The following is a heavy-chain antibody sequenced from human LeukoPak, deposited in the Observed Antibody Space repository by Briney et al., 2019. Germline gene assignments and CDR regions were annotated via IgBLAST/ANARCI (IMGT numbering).Heavy chain of an antibody. Sequence: ASVKVSCTASGYTFTGYYMHWVRQAPGQGLEWMGWVNPNSGGTNYAQESQGRVTMTRDTSISTAYMELSRLRSDDTAVYYCAREGSGITMVRGVIIGWGQGTLVTVSS. CDR2: VNPNSGGT. CDR3: AREGSGITMVRGVIIG. D-gene: IGHD3-10*01. J-gene: IGHJ4*02. CDR1: GYTFTGYY. V-gene: IGHV1-2*02.